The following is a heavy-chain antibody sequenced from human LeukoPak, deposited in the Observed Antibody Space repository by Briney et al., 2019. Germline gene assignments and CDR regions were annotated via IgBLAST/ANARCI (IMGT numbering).Heavy chain of an antibody. CDR3: ASSPYGSGSYVIDY. CDR2: ISSSSSTI. V-gene: IGHV3-48*01. J-gene: IGHJ4*02. Sequence: PGGSLRLSCAASGFTFSSYSMNWVRQAPGKGLEWVSYISSSSSTIYYADSVKGRFTISRDNAKNSLYLQMNSLRAEDTAVYYCASSPYGSGSYVIDYWGQGTLVTVSS. D-gene: IGHD3-10*01. CDR1: GFTFSSYS.